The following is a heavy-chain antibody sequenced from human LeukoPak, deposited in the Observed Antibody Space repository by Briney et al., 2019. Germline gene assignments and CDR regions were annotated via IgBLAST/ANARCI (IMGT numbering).Heavy chain of an antibody. Sequence: PGGSLRLSCAASGFTFSTYSMTWVRQAPGKGLEWVSAIGGSGGGTEYADSVKGRFTITRDDSKNTLYLQMDSLRAEDTAIYYCAKCRSPCQANGFDVWGQGTMVTVSS. J-gene: IGHJ3*01. CDR2: IGGSGGGT. V-gene: IGHV3-23*01. CDR3: AKCRSPCQANGFDV. CDR1: GFTFSTYS. D-gene: IGHD2-2*01.